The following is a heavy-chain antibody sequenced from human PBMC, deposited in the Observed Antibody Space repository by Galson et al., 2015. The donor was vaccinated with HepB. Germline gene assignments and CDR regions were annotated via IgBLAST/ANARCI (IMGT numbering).Heavy chain of an antibody. D-gene: IGHD3-10*01. V-gene: IGHV3-66*02. CDR1: GFTVSSSY. CDR2: IYSGGST. J-gene: IGHJ4*02. CDR3: ARDRGLNAFDF. Sequence: SLRLSCAASGFTVSSSYMSWVRQAPGKGLEWVSVIYSGGSTYYADSVKGRFTISRDNSKNTLYHQVNSLRAEDTAVYYCARDRGLNAFDFWGQGTLVTVSS.